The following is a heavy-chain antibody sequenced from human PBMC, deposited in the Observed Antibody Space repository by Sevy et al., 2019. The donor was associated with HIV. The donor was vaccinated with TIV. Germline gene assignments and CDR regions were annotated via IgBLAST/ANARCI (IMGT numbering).Heavy chain of an antibody. V-gene: IGHV3-49*04. Sequence: GGSLRLSCTASGFTFGDYCMSWVRQAPGKGLEWVAFLKSDVYGGTVDHAASVRGRFVISRDDSKTIAYLQMNDLKTEETGVYYCTPGKAAQSIFDYWGQGALVTVSS. D-gene: IGHD3-10*01. J-gene: IGHJ4*02. CDR1: GFTFGDYC. CDR2: LKSDVYGGTV. CDR3: TPGKAAQSIFDY.